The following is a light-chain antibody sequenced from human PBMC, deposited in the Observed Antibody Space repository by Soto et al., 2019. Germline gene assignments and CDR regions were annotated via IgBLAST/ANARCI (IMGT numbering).Light chain of an antibody. CDR1: NIGSKS. J-gene: IGLJ2*01. Sequence: SYELTQLPSMSVAPGQTATITCGGNNIGSKSVQWYQQKSGQAPVLVVYDDTDRPSGIPERFSGSNSGNTATLTISRVEAEDEADYSCQVWDSGPDHVVFGGGTKVTVL. CDR2: DDT. CDR3: QVWDSGPDHVV. V-gene: IGLV3-21*02.